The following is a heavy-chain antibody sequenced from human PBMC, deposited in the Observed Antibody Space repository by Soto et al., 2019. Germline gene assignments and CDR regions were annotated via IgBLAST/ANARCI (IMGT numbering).Heavy chain of an antibody. CDR2: IIPIFGTA. CDR3: ARATGFGYYYYGMDV. J-gene: IGHJ6*02. D-gene: IGHD4-17*01. CDR1: GGTFSSYA. Sequence: SVKVSCKASGGTFSSYAISWVRQAPGQGLEWMGGIIPIFGTANYAQKFQGRVTITADESTSIAYMELSSLRSEDTAVYYCARATGFGYYYYGMDVWGQGTTVTVSS. V-gene: IGHV1-69*13.